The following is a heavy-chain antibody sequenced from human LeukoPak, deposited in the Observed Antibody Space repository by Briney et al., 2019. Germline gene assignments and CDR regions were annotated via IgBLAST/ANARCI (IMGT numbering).Heavy chain of an antibody. CDR2: ISSSSSYI. D-gene: IGHD6-13*01. Sequence: GGSLRLSCAASGFTFSDYYMSWIRQAPGKGLEWVSSISSSSSYIYYADSVKGRFTISRDNAKNSLYLQMNSLRAEDTAVYYCARDWAAAGGYWFDPWGQGTLVTVSS. CDR3: ARDWAAAGGYWFDP. J-gene: IGHJ5*02. CDR1: GFTFSDYY. V-gene: IGHV3-11*06.